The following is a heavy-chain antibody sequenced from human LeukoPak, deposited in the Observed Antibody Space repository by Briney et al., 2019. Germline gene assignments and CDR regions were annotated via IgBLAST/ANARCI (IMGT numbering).Heavy chain of an antibody. V-gene: IGHV4-59*01. CDR3: ARTKAAGTPYYYYYGMDV. CDR2: IYYSGST. CDR1: GGSISSDY. D-gene: IGHD6-13*01. Sequence: SETLSLTCTVSGGSISSDYWSWIRQPPGKGLEWIGDIYYSGSTNYNPSLKSRVTISVDTSKNQFSLKLSSVTAADTAVYYCARTKAAGTPYYYYYGMDVWGQGTTVTVSS. J-gene: IGHJ6*02.